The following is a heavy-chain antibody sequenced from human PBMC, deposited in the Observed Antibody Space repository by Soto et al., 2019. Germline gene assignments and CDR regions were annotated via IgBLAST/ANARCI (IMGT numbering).Heavy chain of an antibody. CDR3: ARGIAVAGIMGVDY. V-gene: IGHV1-8*01. J-gene: IGHJ4*02. CDR1: GYTFTSYD. D-gene: IGHD6-19*01. CDR2: MNPNSGNT. Sequence: ASVKVSCKASGYTFTSYDINWVRQATGQGLEWMGWMNPNSGNTGYAQKFQGRVTMTRNTSISTAYMELCSLRSEDTAVYYCARGIAVAGIMGVDYWGQGTMVTVAS.